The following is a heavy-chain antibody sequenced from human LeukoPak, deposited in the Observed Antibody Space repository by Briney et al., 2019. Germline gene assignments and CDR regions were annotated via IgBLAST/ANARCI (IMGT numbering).Heavy chain of an antibody. D-gene: IGHD1-26*01. CDR1: GDSISTYY. V-gene: IGHV4-59*01. CDR2: IYSSGNT. Sequence: PSETLSLTCSFSGDSISTYYWSWIRQSPGKGLEWIGHIYSSGNTDYNSSLKSRVTISVDTSKSQFSLRLSSVTATDTAVYYCARLRWQLVGPYSDYWGQGILVTVSS. J-gene: IGHJ4*02. CDR3: ARLRWQLVGPYSDY.